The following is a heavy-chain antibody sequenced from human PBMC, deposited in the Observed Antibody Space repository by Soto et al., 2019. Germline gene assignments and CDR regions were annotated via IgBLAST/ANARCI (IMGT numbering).Heavy chain of an antibody. V-gene: IGHV1-69*13. CDR3: ARVRIAAAGRLGENYYYGMDV. CDR1: GGTFSSYA. D-gene: IGHD6-13*01. Sequence: SVKVSCKASGGTFSSYAISWVRQAPGQGLEWMGGIIPIFGTANYAQKFQGRVTITADESTSTAYMELSSLRSEDTAVYYCARVRIAAAGRLGENYYYGMDVWGQGTTVTVSS. CDR2: IIPIFGTA. J-gene: IGHJ6*02.